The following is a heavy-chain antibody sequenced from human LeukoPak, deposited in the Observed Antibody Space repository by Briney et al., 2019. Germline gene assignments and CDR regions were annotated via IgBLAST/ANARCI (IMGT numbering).Heavy chain of an antibody. CDR3: ARDPTVVTRFDY. Sequence: GGSLRLSCAASGFTFSSYAMHCVRQAPGKGLEWVAVISYDGSNKYYADSVKGRFTISRDNSKNTLYLQMNSLRAEDTAVYYCARDPTVVTRFDYWGQGTLVTVSS. J-gene: IGHJ4*02. CDR1: GFTFSSYA. V-gene: IGHV3-30-3*01. D-gene: IGHD4-23*01. CDR2: ISYDGSNK.